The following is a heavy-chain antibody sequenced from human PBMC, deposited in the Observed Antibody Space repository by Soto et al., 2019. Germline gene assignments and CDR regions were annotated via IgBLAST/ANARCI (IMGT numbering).Heavy chain of an antibody. J-gene: IGHJ4*02. D-gene: IGHD3-16*01. CDR2: VNPGPNSA. CDR1: NYCLYSQF. V-gene: IGHV1-46*02. Sequence: EKVSCKASNYCLYSQFTHWVHQAPGRGLEEMGRVNPGPNSASYSKEFQGRITVTSDMLPGTVYMQLSNLSCGDNAGYYCSRGAARVSSVGAAYWGQGTLVTVSS. CDR3: SRGAARVSSVGAAY.